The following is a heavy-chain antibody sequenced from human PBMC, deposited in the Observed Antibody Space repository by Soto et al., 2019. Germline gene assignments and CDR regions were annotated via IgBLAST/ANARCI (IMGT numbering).Heavy chain of an antibody. J-gene: IGHJ4*02. Sequence: GGSLRLSCAASGFTFSSYSMNWVRQAPGKGLEWVSSISSSSSYIYYADSVKGRFTISRDNAKNSLYLQMNSLRAEDTAVYYCARAPSKWFTMVRGVLEDHFDYWGQGTLVTVSS. CDR2: ISSSSSYI. D-gene: IGHD3-10*01. V-gene: IGHV3-21*01. CDR3: ARAPSKWFTMVRGVLEDHFDY. CDR1: GFTFSSYS.